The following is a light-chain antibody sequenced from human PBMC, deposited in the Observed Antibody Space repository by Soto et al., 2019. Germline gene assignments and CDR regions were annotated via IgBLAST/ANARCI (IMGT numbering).Light chain of an antibody. CDR3: SSYTSSSTLSVV. J-gene: IGLJ2*01. CDR1: SSDVGGYNY. Sequence: QSALTQPASVSGSPGQSITISCTGTSSDVGGYNYVSWYQQHPGKAPKLMIYDVSNRPSGVSNRFSGSKSGNTASLTLSGLQAEDEADYYCSSYTSSSTLSVVFGGGTKLTVL. CDR2: DVS. V-gene: IGLV2-14*01.